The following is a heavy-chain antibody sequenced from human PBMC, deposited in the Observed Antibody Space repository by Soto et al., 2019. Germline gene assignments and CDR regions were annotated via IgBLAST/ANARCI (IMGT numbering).Heavy chain of an antibody. CDR2: ISYDGSDK. D-gene: IGHD6-19*01. J-gene: IGHJ5*02. V-gene: IGHV3-30*18. Sequence: VGSLRLSCAASGFAFSSYNMNWVRQAPGKGLEWVADISYDGSDKNYADSVKGRFTISRDNSKNTLYLQMNSPRAEDTAVYYCAKDRSQRIVVPGSRGFDPWGQGTLVTVSS. CDR1: GFAFSSYN. CDR3: AKDRSQRIVVPGSRGFDP.